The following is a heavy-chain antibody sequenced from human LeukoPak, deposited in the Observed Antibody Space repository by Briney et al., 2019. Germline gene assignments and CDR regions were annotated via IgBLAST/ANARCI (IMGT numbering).Heavy chain of an antibody. CDR1: GYTFTSYY. Sequence: ASVKVSCKASGYTFTSYYMHWVRQAPGQGLEWMGIINPSGGSTSYAQKFQERVTITRDMSTSTAYMELSSLRSEDTAVYYCAAGAGGGFWSGFLWGQGTLVTVSS. J-gene: IGHJ4*02. CDR2: INPSGGST. CDR3: AAGAGGGFWSGFL. D-gene: IGHD6-19*01. V-gene: IGHV1-46*01.